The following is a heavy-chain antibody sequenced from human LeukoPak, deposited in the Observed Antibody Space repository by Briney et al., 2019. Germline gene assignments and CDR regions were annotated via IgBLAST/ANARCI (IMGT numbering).Heavy chain of an antibody. V-gene: IGHV3-48*01. D-gene: IGHD3-22*01. CDR3: ARDSMAPGDYYYDSSGYGY. CDR1: GFTFSDYS. Sequence: SGGSLRLSCAASGFTFSDYSMNWVRQAPGKGLEWVSYISSTGDTIYYADSVQGRFTISRDNAKNSIYLQMNSLRAEDTAVYYCARDSMAPGDYYYDSSGYGYWGQGTLVTVSS. J-gene: IGHJ4*02. CDR2: ISSTGDTI.